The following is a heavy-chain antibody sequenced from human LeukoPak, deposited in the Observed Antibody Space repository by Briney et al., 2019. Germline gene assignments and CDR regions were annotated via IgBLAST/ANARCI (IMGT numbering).Heavy chain of an antibody. J-gene: IGHJ4*02. CDR1: GFTFGDYA. V-gene: IGHV3-49*03. Sequence: GGSLRLSCTASGFTFGDYAMSWFRQAPGKGLEWVGFTRSKAYGGTTEYAASVKGRFTISRDDSKSIAYLQMNSLKTEDTAVYYCTRARASSGYYAYWGQGTLVTVSS. D-gene: IGHD3-22*01. CDR2: TRSKAYGGTT. CDR3: TRARASSGYYAY.